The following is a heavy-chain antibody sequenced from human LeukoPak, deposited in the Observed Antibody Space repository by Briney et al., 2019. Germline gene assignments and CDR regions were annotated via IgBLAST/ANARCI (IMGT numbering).Heavy chain of an antibody. D-gene: IGHD3-22*01. J-gene: IGHJ5*02. CDR3: ARDWLYYDSSGYYHNWFDP. CDR2: INPSGGST. Sequence: ASVKVSCKASGYTFTSYYMHWVRQAPGQGLEWMGIINPSGGSTSYAQKFQGRVTMTRDTSTSTVYMELSSLRSEDTAVYYCARDWLYYDSSGYYHNWFDPWGQGTLVTVSS. CDR1: GYTFTSYY. V-gene: IGHV1-46*01.